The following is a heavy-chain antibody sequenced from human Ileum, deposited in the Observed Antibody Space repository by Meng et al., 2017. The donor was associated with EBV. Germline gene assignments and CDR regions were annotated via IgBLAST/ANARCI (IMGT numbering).Heavy chain of an antibody. Sequence: VQLQESGPGLVKRSRTLSLTCAVSGDSISSNNWWSWVRQPPGKGLEWIGEIYHSGSTNYNPSFKSRVTMSVDKSKNQISLNLSSVTAADTAVYCCASGRDYAWHSWGRGTLVTVSS. V-gene: IGHV4-4*01. D-gene: IGHD4-17*01. CDR3: ASGRDYAWHS. CDR2: IYHSGST. J-gene: IGHJ4*02. CDR1: GDSISSNNW.